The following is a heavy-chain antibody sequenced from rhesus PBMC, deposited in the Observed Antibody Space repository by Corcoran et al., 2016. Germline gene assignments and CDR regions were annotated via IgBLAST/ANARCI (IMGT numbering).Heavy chain of an antibody. CDR2: IYWNDDK. J-gene: IGHJ4*01. V-gene: IGHV2-1*01. D-gene: IGHD3-28*01. CDR1: GVSLSTSGMG. Sequence: QVTLKESGPALVKPTQTLTLTCTFSGVSLSTSGMGVGWIRQPSRKTLEWLAHIYWNDDKYFSTSLKSMLTISKDTSKNQVVLTMTNMDPVDTATYCCARSVNYYDSDYWGQGVLVTVSS. CDR3: ARSVNYYDSDY.